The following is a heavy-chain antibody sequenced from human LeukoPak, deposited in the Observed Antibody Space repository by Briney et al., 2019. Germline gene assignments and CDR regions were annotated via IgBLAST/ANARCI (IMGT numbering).Heavy chain of an antibody. Sequence: GGSLRLSCAASGFTFSSYSMNWVRQAPGKGLEWVSSISSSSSYIYYADSVKGRFTISRDNAKNSLYLQMNSLRAEDTAMYYCARAVAGTMDFDYWGQGNLVTVSS. CDR1: GFTFSSYS. CDR3: ARAVAGTMDFDY. D-gene: IGHD6-19*01. CDR2: ISSSSSYI. V-gene: IGHV3-21*01. J-gene: IGHJ4*02.